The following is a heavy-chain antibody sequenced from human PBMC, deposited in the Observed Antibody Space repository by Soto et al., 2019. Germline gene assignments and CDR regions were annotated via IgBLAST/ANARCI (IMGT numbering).Heavy chain of an antibody. CDR2: VIPIFGTA. J-gene: IGHJ5*02. Sequence: QVQLVQSGAEVKKPGSSVKVSCKASGGTFSSYAISWVRQDPGQALEWMGGVIPIFGTANYAQKVQGRVTITADESTSTDYIELSSLGSEDTAVYFCAGEVGATLNWFDPWGQGTLVTVSS. CDR3: AGEVGATLNWFDP. D-gene: IGHD1-26*01. CDR1: GGTFSSYA. V-gene: IGHV1-69*01.